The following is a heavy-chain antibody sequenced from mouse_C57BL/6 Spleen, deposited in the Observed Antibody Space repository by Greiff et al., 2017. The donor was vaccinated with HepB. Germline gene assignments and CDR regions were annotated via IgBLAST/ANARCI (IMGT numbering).Heavy chain of an antibody. CDR2: IRNKANGYTT. V-gene: IGHV7-3*01. Sequence: VKVVESGGGLVQPGGSLSLSCAASGFTFTDYYMSWVRQPPGKALEWLGFIRNKANGYTTEYSASVKGRFTISRDNSQSILYLQMNALRAEDSATYYCARFPTWTGFDYWGQGTTLTVSS. CDR1: GFTFTDYY. J-gene: IGHJ2*01. CDR3: ARFPTWTGFDY.